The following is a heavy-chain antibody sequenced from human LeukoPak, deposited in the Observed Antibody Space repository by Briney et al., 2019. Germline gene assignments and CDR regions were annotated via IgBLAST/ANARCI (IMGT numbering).Heavy chain of an antibody. D-gene: IGHD3-10*01. V-gene: IGHV1-69*13. Sequence: GASVKVSCKASGGTFSSYAISWVRQAPGQGLEWMGGIIPIFGTANYAQKFQGRVTITADESTSTAYMELSSLRSDDTAVYYCARAMVRGVITIGYWGQGTLVTVTS. CDR3: ARAMVRGVITIGY. CDR2: IIPIFGTA. J-gene: IGHJ4*02. CDR1: GGTFSSYA.